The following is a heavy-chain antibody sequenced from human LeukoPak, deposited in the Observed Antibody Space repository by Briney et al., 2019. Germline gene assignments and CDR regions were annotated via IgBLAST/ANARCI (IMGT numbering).Heavy chain of an antibody. V-gene: IGHV3-21*01. Sequence: GGSLRLSCAVSGFTFSSYSMNWVRQAPGKGLEWVSSISSSSSYIYYADSVKGRFTISRDNAKNSLYLQMNSLRAEDTAVYYCARDRAVTPDAFDIWGQGTMVTVSS. CDR2: ISSSSSYI. D-gene: IGHD4-17*01. CDR3: ARDRAVTPDAFDI. CDR1: GFTFSSYS. J-gene: IGHJ3*02.